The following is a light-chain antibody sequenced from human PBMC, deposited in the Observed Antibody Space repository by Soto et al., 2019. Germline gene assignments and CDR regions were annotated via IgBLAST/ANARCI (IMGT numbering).Light chain of an antibody. V-gene: IGKV1-39*01. J-gene: IGKJ4*01. CDR3: SQSGSTPLN. CDR2: TAS. Sequence: DIQMTQSPSSISASVGDRVTITCRASQNIGSYLNWYQQKPGKAPKLLITTASTLRIWVPSRFRGGCSSTDFTLTISRLEPEDFATVYRSQSGSTPLNFGGGTKVEIK. CDR1: QNIGSY.